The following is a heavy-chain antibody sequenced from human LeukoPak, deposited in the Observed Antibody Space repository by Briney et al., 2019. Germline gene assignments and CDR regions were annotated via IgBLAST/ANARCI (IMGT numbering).Heavy chain of an antibody. CDR2: IRTKANSYAT. CDR3: TRGQPRLFDP. V-gene: IGHV3-73*01. Sequence: PGGSLRLSCAASGFTFSGSAMHWVRQASGKGLEWVGRIRTKANSYATTYAASVKGRFTMSRDDSKKAAFLQMNSLKTEDTAVYYCTRGQPRLFDPWGQGTLVTVSS. D-gene: IGHD1-14*01. CDR1: GFTFSGSA. J-gene: IGHJ5*02.